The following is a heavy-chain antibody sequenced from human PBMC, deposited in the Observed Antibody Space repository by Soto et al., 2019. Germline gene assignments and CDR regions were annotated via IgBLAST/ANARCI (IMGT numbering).Heavy chain of an antibody. J-gene: IGHJ4*02. Sequence: QVQLVQSGAEVKKPGASVKVSCKASGYTFTGYYMHWVRQAPGQGPEWMGWINPNSGGTTYAQKLQGRVTVTRDTSISTAYMELSSLRSDDTAVYYCGRGGSRSLDYWGQGTLITVSS. CDR1: GYTFTGYY. CDR2: INPNSGGT. V-gene: IGHV1-2*02. CDR3: GRGGSRSLDY. D-gene: IGHD6-6*01.